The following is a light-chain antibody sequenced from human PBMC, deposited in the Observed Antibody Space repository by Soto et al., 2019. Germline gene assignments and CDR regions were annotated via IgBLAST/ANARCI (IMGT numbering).Light chain of an antibody. CDR3: QKYNSAPPFT. V-gene: IGKV1-27*01. J-gene: IGKJ5*01. Sequence: DIQMTQSPSSLSASVGDRVTITCRASQGIANYLAWYQQKPGKVPKLLIYGASTLQSGVPSRFSGSGSWTDFTLTISSLQPEDVATYYCQKYNSAPPFTFGQGTRLEIK. CDR1: QGIANY. CDR2: GAS.